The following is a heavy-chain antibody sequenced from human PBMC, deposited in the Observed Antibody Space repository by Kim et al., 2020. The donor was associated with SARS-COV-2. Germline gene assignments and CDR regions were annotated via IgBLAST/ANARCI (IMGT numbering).Heavy chain of an antibody. CDR3: ARADSGSYYGDYFDN. J-gene: IGHJ4*02. CDR2: ISYDGSDK. Sequence: GGSLRLSCAASGFTFTTYTMHWVRQAPGRGLEWLAVISYDGSDKQYADSVKGRISISRDNSKSTLYLQMKSLRVEDTAVYYCARADSGSYYGDYFDNWGQGTLVTVSS. CDR1: GFTFTTYT. D-gene: IGHD3-10*01. V-gene: IGHV3-30-3*01.